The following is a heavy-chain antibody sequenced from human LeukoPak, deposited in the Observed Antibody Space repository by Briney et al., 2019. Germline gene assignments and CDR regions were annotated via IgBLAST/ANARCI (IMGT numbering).Heavy chain of an antibody. CDR2: MNPNSGNT. CDR1: GYTFTSYD. J-gene: IGHJ6*03. CDR3: ARARKAYYDFWSGYPGYYYYMDV. D-gene: IGHD3-3*01. V-gene: IGHV1-8*03. Sequence: ASVKVSCKASGYTFTSYDINWVRQATGQGLEWMGWMNPNSGNTGYAQKFQGRVTITRNTSISTAYMELSSLRSEDTAVYYCARARKAYYDFWSGYPGYYYYMDVWGKGTTVTVSS.